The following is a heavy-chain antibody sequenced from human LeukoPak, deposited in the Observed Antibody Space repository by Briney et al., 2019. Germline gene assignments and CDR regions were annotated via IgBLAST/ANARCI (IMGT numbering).Heavy chain of an antibody. CDR1: GGTSSSYA. V-gene: IGHV1-69*05. J-gene: IGHJ6*03. CDR2: IIPIFGTA. CDR3: ARTPLVVPAAILNYYYYYMDV. D-gene: IGHD2-2*02. Sequence: GASVEVSCKASGGTSSSYAISWVRQAPGQGLEWMGGIIPIFGTANYAQKFQGRVTITTDESTSTAYMELSSLRSEDTAVYYCARTPLVVPAAILNYYYYYMDVWGKGTTVTVSS.